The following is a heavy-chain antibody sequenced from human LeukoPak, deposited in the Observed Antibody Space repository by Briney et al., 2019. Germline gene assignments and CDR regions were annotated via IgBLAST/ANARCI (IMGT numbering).Heavy chain of an antibody. V-gene: IGHV4-59*08. J-gene: IGHJ4*02. Sequence: PSETLSLTCTVSGGSISSYYWSWIRQPPGKGLEWIGYIYYTGSTNYNPSLKSRVTISLDTSKNQFSLKLSSMTAADTAVYYCARQRVNKWNNLWSFDYWGQGTLATVSS. CDR2: IYYTGST. CDR1: GGSISSYY. D-gene: IGHD1/OR15-1a*01. CDR3: ARQRVNKWNNLWSFDY.